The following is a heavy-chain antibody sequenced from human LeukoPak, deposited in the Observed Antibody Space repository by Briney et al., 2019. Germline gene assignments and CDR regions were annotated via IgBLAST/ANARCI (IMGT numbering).Heavy chain of an antibody. CDR2: IKQDGSEK. J-gene: IGHJ4*02. Sequence: GGSLILSCAASGFTFSDYWMSWVRQAPGKGLEWVANIKQDGSEKYYVDSVKGRFTISRDNAKNSLHLQMNTLRAEDTAVYYCAKAGYGSGSSSFDQWGQGTLVTVSS. CDR1: GFTFSDYW. D-gene: IGHD3-10*01. V-gene: IGHV3-7*01. CDR3: AKAGYGSGSSSFDQ.